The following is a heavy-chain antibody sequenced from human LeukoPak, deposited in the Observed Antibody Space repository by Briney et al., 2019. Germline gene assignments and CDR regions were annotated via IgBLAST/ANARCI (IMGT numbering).Heavy chain of an antibody. V-gene: IGHV3-7*01. CDR2: IKQDGSEK. CDR1: GFTFSSYW. J-gene: IGHJ4*02. Sequence: GGSLRLSCAASGFTFSSYWMSWVRQAPGKGLEWVANIKQDGSEKYYVDSVKGRFTISRDNAKNSLYLQMNSLRAEDTAVYYCARDSSGWFRTYFDYWGQGTLVTVSS. CDR3: ARDSSGWFRTYFDY. D-gene: IGHD6-19*01.